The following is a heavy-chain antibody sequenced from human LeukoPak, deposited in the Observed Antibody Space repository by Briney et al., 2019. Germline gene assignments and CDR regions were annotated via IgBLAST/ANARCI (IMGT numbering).Heavy chain of an antibody. Sequence: PGWSLRLSCVVSGFTFSSYWMHWVRQAPGKGLVWVSRINSDGSLINFADSVKGRFAISRDNAQNTLYLQMNSLRAEDTAVYFCARDLSGNVLDYWGQGTLVTVS. CDR3: ARDLSGNVLDY. V-gene: IGHV3-74*01. J-gene: IGHJ4*02. D-gene: IGHD3-10*01. CDR1: GFTFSSYW. CDR2: INSDGSLI.